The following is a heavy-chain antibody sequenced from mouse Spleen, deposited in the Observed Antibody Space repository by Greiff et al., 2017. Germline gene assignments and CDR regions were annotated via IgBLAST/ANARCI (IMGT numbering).Heavy chain of an antibody. CDR3: TRSRGNSWFAY. D-gene: IGHD2-1*01. CDR2: IYPSDSET. CDR1: GYTFTSYW. V-gene: IGHV1-61*01. Sequence: QVQLQQPGAELVRPGSSVKLSCKASGYTFTSYWMDWVKQRPGQGLEWIGNIYPSDSETHYNQKFKDKATLTVDKSSSTAYMQLSSLTSEDSAVYYCTRSRGNSWFAYWGQGTLVTVSA. J-gene: IGHJ3*01.